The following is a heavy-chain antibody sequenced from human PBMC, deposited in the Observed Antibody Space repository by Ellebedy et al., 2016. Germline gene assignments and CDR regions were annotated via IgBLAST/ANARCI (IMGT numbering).Heavy chain of an antibody. Sequence: LSLTXXASVFTFSSYAMSWVRQAPGKGLEWVSAISGSGGSTYYADSVKGRFTISRDNSKNTLYLQMNSLRAEDTAVYYCAKDTPGFPFDYWGQGTLVTVSS. J-gene: IGHJ4*02. CDR1: VFTFSSYA. V-gene: IGHV3-23*01. CDR3: AKDTPGFPFDY. D-gene: IGHD2-15*01. CDR2: ISGSGGST.